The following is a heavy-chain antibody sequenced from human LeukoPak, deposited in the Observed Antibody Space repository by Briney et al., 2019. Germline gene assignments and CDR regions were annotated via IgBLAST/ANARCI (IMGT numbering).Heavy chain of an antibody. Sequence: GGSLRLSCAASGFTFSSYSMNWVRQAPGKGLEWVAFIRYDGTDKYYADSVKGRFTISRDNSKNTLYLQMNSLRNEDAAVYYCAKGDTSWGQGTLVTVSS. J-gene: IGHJ5*02. V-gene: IGHV3-30*02. CDR1: GFTFSSYS. CDR3: AKGDTS. D-gene: IGHD2-21*02. CDR2: IRYDGTDK.